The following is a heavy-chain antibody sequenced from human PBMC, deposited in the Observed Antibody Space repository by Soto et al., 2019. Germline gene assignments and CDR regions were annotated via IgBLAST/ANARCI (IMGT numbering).Heavy chain of an antibody. CDR2: IIPIFGTA. J-gene: IGHJ4*02. Sequence: QVQLVQSGAEVKKTGSSVKVSCKASGGTFSSYAISWVRQAPGQGLEWLGGIIPIFGTANYAQKFQGRVTITADESTSTAYMELSSLRYEDTDVYYCARESRYCSGGSCYFLPGIDYWGQGTLVIVSS. CDR1: GGTFSSYA. CDR3: ARESRYCSGGSCYFLPGIDY. V-gene: IGHV1-69*12. D-gene: IGHD2-15*01.